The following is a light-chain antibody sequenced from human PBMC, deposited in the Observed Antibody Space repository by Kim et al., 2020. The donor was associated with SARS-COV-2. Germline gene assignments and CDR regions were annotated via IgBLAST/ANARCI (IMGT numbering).Light chain of an antibody. CDR2: RDT. CDR1: NIGNKN. V-gene: IGLV3-9*01. Sequence: SYELTQPLSVSVALGQTARITCGGNNIGNKNVHWYQQKPPQAPVLVIYRDTNRPSGIPERFSASNSGGTATLTISGAQAGDEADYYCQVWDSSTYVLFGGGTQLTVL. CDR3: QVWDSSTYVL. J-gene: IGLJ2*01.